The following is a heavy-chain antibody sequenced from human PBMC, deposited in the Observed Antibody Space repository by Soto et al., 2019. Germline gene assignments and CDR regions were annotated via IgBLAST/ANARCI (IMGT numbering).Heavy chain of an antibody. D-gene: IGHD1-1*01. V-gene: IGHV5-51*01. CDR3: ARLRQPLEAAGTEGEGMDV. J-gene: IGHJ6*02. CDR1: GYSFTSYW. CDR2: IYPGDSDT. Sequence: PVEALKISGKGSGYSFTSYWIGSVRQMPGKGLEWMGIIYPGDSDTRYSPSFKGQVTISADKSISTASLQWSSLKASDTAMYYFARLRQPLEAAGTEGEGMDVWGQGTTVPVSS.